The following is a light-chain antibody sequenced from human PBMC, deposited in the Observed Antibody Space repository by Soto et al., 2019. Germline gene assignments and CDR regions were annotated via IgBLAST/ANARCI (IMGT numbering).Light chain of an antibody. Sequence: EIVMTQSPATLSVSPGERATLSCRASQSVSSNLAWYQQNPGQAPRRLIYGASTRAPGIPARFSGSGSGTDFTLTIRSLQSQDFAVYYCQQYNNSPPYTFGQGTKLEIK. CDR3: QQYNNSPPYT. CDR1: QSVSSN. J-gene: IGKJ2*01. CDR2: GAS. V-gene: IGKV3-15*01.